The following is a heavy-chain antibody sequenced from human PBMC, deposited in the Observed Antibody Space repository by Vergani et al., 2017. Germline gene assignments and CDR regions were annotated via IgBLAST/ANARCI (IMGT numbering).Heavy chain of an antibody. CDR3: ARSVDTAMDDAFDI. CDR1: GTSISGSSDY. Sequence: QLQLQESGPGLLKPSETLSLTCSVSGTSISGSSDYWGWIRQPPGKGLEWIGSIFYTGTSYYNPSLESRATNSVDTSKNQFSLKLKSVTAADTAVYYCARSVDTAMDDAFDIWGQGTMVTVSS. CDR2: IFYTGTS. D-gene: IGHD5-18*01. J-gene: IGHJ3*02. V-gene: IGHV4-39*01.